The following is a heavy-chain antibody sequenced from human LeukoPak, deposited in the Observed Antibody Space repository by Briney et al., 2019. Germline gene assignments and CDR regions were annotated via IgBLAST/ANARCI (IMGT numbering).Heavy chain of an antibody. CDR3: ARLSRAGKAGAYDFHSLDV. V-gene: IGHV4-59*13. CDR1: GGSINGYS. CDR2: VYHSGTT. D-gene: IGHD3-10*01. Sequence: SETLSLTCTVSGGSINGYSWTWIRQPPGKGLELIGCVYHSGTTDSNPSLRSRLTMSADTSNNQFSLKLSSVTAADTAVYYCARLSRAGKAGAYDFHSLDVWGQGTTVTVSS. J-gene: IGHJ6*02.